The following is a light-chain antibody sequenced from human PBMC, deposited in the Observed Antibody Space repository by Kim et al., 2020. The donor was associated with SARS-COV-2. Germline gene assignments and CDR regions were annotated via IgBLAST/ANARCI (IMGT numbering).Light chain of an antibody. CDR2: QDS. Sequence: SVSPGQTASITCSGDKLGDKYACWYQQKPGQSPVLVIYQDSKWPSGIPERFSGSNSGNTATLTISGTQAMDEADYYCQAWDSSTEVFGGGTQLTVL. V-gene: IGLV3-1*01. J-gene: IGLJ3*02. CDR3: QAWDSSTEV. CDR1: KLGDKY.